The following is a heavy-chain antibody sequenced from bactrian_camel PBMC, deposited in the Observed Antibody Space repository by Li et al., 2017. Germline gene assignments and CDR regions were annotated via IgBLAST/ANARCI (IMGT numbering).Heavy chain of an antibody. V-gene: IGHV3S55*01. J-gene: IGHJ6*01. CDR2: IDNYGRG. CDR3: AARLIGGRCRSVDGKFAY. Sequence: HVQLVESGGGSVQAGGSLTLSCAASGYLYGSYCMGWFRQAPGKEREGVAVIDNYGRGNYADSVKGRFTISKDNAKIILYLEMNSLKPEDTAMYYCAARLIGGRCRSVDGKFAYWGQGTQVTVS. D-gene: IGHD2*01. CDR1: GYLYGSYC.